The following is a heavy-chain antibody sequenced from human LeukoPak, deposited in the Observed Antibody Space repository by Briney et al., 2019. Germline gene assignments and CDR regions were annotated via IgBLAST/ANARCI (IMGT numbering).Heavy chain of an antibody. D-gene: IGHD5-18*01. CDR3: AKHLYVDTAMVSLFDY. Sequence: GGSLRLSCAASGFTFSSYAMSWVRQAPGKGLEWVSAISGSGGSTYYADSMKGRFTISRDNSKNTLYLQMNSLRAEDTAVYYCAKHLYVDTAMVSLFDYWGQGTLVTVSS. CDR2: ISGSGGST. V-gene: IGHV3-23*01. CDR1: GFTFSSYA. J-gene: IGHJ4*02.